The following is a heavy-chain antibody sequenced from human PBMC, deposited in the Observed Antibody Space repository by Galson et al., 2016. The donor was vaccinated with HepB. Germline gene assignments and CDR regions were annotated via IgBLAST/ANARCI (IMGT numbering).Heavy chain of an antibody. V-gene: IGHV3-66*01. CDR2: LYNTGTK. Sequence: SLRLSCAATGFSVSTSYMTWVRQAPGGGLEWVSVLYNTGTKYYADSVKGRFTISRENSKNTQYLQMNSLRGEDTAGYYCARSGDRSRGYSAYGMDVWGQGTTVTVSS. D-gene: IGHD3-10*01. J-gene: IGHJ6*02. CDR3: ARSGDRSRGYSAYGMDV. CDR1: GFSVSTSY.